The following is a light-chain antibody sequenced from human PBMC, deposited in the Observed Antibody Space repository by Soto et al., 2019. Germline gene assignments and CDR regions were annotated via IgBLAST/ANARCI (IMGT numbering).Light chain of an antibody. CDR3: QSFDISLRGFV. J-gene: IGLJ1*01. CDR2: GYK. CDR1: SSNVGAGYD. V-gene: IGLV1-40*02. Sequence: QSVLTQPPSVSGAPGQRITISCTGTSSNVGAGYDVHWYQHLPGRAPRLLVYGYKNRASGIPDRFSVSRSGTSDSLAITGLQAEYEAEYFCQSFDISLRGFVFGGGTKLTVL.